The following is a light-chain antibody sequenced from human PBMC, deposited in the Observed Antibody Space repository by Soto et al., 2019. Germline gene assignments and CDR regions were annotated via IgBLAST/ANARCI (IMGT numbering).Light chain of an antibody. Sequence: EIVLTQSPGTLSLSPGERATLSCRASQSVSSSYLAWYQQKPGQAHRLLIYGASSRATGIPDRFSGSGSGTDFALTISRLEPEDFAVYYCQQYGSSPLLPFGGGTKVEIK. CDR1: QSVSSSY. V-gene: IGKV3-20*01. CDR3: QQYGSSPLLP. CDR2: GAS. J-gene: IGKJ4*01.